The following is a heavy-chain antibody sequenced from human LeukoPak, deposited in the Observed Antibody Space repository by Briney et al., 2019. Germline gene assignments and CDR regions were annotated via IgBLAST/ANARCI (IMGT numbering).Heavy chain of an antibody. CDR2: ISSSSSTI. CDR3: ARGGREGSSPLDY. J-gene: IGHJ4*02. CDR1: GFTFSSHS. Sequence: GGSLRLSCAASGFTFSSHSMNWVRQAPGKGLEWVSYISSSSSTIYYADSVKGRFTISRDNAKNSLYLQMNSLRAEDTAVYYCARGGREGSSPLDYWGQGTLVTVSS. V-gene: IGHV3-48*01. D-gene: IGHD6-6*01.